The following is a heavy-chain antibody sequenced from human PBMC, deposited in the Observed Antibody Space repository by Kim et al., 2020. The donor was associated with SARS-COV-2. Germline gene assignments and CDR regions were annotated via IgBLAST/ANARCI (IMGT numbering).Heavy chain of an antibody. CDR3: ATCPTGIAVGGYFGE. CDR2: ISGYNGAT. Sequence: ASVKVSCKASGYSFSEYGFCWVRQGPGQGLEWMGWISGYNGATNFPQKAQGRVTLTTDTSTGTVYMELQSLTFDDTAMYYCATCPTGIAVGGYFGEWGQGTLVAVSS. D-gene: IGHD6-19*01. J-gene: IGHJ4*02. CDR1: GYSFSEYG. V-gene: IGHV1-18*01.